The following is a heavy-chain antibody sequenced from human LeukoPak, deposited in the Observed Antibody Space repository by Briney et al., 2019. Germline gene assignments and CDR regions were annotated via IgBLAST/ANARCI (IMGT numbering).Heavy chain of an antibody. CDR3: ARRALTMARGARPYYFDY. CDR1: GFIFSNSG. CDR2: ISGSGDST. V-gene: IGHV3-23*01. Sequence: GGSLRLSCAASGFIFSNSGMNWVRQAPGEGLEWVSTISGSGDSTYYADSVKGRFTTSRDNSKNTLYLQMNSLRAEDTAVYYCARRALTMARGARPYYFDYWGQGTLVTVSS. J-gene: IGHJ4*02. D-gene: IGHD3-10*01.